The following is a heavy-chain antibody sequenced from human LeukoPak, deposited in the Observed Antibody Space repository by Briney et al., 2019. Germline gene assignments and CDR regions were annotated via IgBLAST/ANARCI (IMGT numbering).Heavy chain of an antibody. J-gene: IGHJ3*02. D-gene: IGHD6-13*01. CDR1: SGSISSSSYY. Sequence: PSETLSLTCTVSSGSISSSSYYWGWIRQPPGKGLEWIGSIYYSGSTYYNPSLKSRVTISVDTSKNQFSLKLSSVTAADTAVYYCARQEYSSSWDRAFDIWGQGTMVTVSS. CDR2: IYYSGST. CDR3: ARQEYSSSWDRAFDI. V-gene: IGHV4-39*01.